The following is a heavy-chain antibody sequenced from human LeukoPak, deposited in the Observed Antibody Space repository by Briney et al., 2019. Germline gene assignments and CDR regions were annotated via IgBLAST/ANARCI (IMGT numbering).Heavy chain of an antibody. CDR2: ISANTGAR. CDR1: GSTFTGYS. J-gene: IGHJ4*02. D-gene: IGHD6-6*01. Sequence: GSSEKVSCKTSGSTFTGYSLHWVRRAPGQRLEWVGWISANTGARKYAQKIQASVARTTDTSTSRAYMELGRLRPDDTAVYYCARGVYNTYPEDYWGQGTLVTVSS. V-gene: IGHV1-2*02. CDR3: ARGVYNTYPEDY.